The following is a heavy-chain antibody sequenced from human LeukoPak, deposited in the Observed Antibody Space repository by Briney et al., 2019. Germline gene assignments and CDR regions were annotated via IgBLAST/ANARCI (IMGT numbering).Heavy chain of an antibody. CDR3: ARDGDGYKSTPFDY. CDR1: AFPFSGYS. Sequence: GGSLRLSCAASAFPFSGYSMSWVRQAPGKGLEWVANIKQDGSEKYYVESVKGRFTISRDNAKNSLFLQMNTLRVDDTAIYYCARDGDGYKSTPFDYWGQGTLVTVSS. CDR2: IKQDGSEK. J-gene: IGHJ4*02. D-gene: IGHD5-24*01. V-gene: IGHV3-7*01.